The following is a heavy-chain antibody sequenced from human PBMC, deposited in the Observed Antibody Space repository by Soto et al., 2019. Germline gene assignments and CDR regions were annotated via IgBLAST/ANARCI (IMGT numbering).Heavy chain of an antibody. D-gene: IGHD6-6*01. CDR1: GFTFSSYA. Sequence: GGSLRLSCAASGFTFSSYAMSWVRQAPGKGLEWASAISGSGGSTYYADSVKGRFTISRDNSKNTLYLQMNSLRAEDTAVYYCAKVEETPEYSSSFGDYWGQGTLVTVSS. CDR2: ISGSGGST. V-gene: IGHV3-23*01. J-gene: IGHJ4*02. CDR3: AKVEETPEYSSSFGDY.